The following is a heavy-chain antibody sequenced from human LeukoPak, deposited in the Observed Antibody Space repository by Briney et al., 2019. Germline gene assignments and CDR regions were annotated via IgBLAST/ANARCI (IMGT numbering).Heavy chain of an antibody. D-gene: IGHD1-26*01. J-gene: IGHJ4*02. V-gene: IGHV1-2*02. Sequence: GASVKVSCKASGYTFTSYDINWVRQAPGQGLEWMGWINPNSGGTNYAQKFQGRVTMTRDTSISTAYMELSRLRSDDTAVYYCARDGESGSYGDYWGQGTLVTVSS. CDR3: ARDGESGSYGDY. CDR1: GYTFTSYD. CDR2: INPNSGGT.